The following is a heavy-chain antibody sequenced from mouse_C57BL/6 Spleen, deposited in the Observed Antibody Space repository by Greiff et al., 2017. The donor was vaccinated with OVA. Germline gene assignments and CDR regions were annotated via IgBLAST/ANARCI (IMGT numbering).Heavy chain of an antibody. J-gene: IGHJ2*01. V-gene: IGHV1-64*01. CDR1: GYTFTSYW. CDR3: ARNYGNYGYYFDY. Sequence: QVQLQQPGAELVKPGASVKLSCKASGYTFTSYWMHWVKQRPGQGLEWIGMIHPNSGSTNYNEKFKSKATLTVDKSSSTAYMQLSSLTSEDSAVYYCARNYGNYGYYFDYWGQGTTLTVSS. CDR2: IHPNSGST. D-gene: IGHD2-1*01.